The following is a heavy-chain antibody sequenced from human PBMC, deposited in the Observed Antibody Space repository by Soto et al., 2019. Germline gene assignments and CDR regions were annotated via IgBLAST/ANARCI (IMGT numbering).Heavy chain of an antibody. CDR2: ISSSGRYA. CDR3: ARREASSWNLDY. V-gene: IGHV3-11*05. J-gene: IGHJ4*02. CDR1: EFTFSDYY. Sequence: HVQLVESGGGLVKPGGSLKLSCAASEFTFSDYYMSWVRQAPGKGLEWISRISSSGRYANYADAVKDRFIISRDNVKESLYLQMNNLRFEDTAKYYCARREASSWNLDYWGQGILVTVSS. D-gene: IGHD6-13*01.